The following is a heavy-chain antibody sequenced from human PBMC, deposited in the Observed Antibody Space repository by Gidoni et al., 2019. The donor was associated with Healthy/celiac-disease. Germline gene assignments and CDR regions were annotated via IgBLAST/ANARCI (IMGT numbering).Heavy chain of an antibody. D-gene: IGHD3-3*01. J-gene: IGHJ4*02. CDR2: IKQDGSEK. Sequence: EVQLVASGGGLVQPGVSLRLSCAASGFTFSRYWMSWVRQAPGKGLEWVANIKQDGSEKYYVDSGKGRFTISRDNAKNSLYLQMNSLRAEDTAVYYCARGFRTIFGVVTAYFDYWGQGTLVTVSS. CDR3: ARGFRTIFGVVTAYFDY. V-gene: IGHV3-7*01. CDR1: GFTFSRYW.